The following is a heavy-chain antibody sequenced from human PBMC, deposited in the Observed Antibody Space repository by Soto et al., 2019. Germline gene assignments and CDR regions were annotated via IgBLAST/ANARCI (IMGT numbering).Heavy chain of an antibody. V-gene: IGHV4-4*02. CDR2: IYHSGST. CDR3: ARHQSHSSSYVDP. CDR1: GGSISSSNW. D-gene: IGHD6-13*01. Sequence: SETLSLTCAVSGGSISSSNWWSWVRQPPGKGLEWIGEIYHSGSTNYNPSLKSRVTISVDRSKNQFSLKLSSVTAADTAVYYCARHQSHSSSYVDPWGQGTLVTVSS. J-gene: IGHJ5*02.